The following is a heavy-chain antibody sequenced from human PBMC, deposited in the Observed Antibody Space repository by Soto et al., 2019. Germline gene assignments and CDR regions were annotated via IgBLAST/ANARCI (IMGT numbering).Heavy chain of an antibody. CDR1: GYSFPSYW. CDR3: ARAMGRGKTYFGMDV. J-gene: IGHJ6*02. V-gene: IGHV5-51*03. Sequence: EVRLVQSGAEVQKPGESLKISCKGSGYSFPSYWIGWVGQMPGKGLEGMGIIYPGDSDTRYSPSFQGQVTISADKSVSAAYLLWSSLEASDTAMYYCARAMGRGKTYFGMDVWGQGTTVTVSS. CDR2: IYPGDSDT. D-gene: IGHD3-10*01.